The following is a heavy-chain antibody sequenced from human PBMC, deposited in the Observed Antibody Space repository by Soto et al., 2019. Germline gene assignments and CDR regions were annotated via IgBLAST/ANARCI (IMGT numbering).Heavy chain of an antibody. J-gene: IGHJ4*02. CDR1: GGSISSSSYY. CDR2: IYYSGST. D-gene: IGHD3-3*01. V-gene: IGHV4-39*01. Sequence: QLQLQESGPGLVKPSETLSLTCTVSGGSISSSSYYWGWIRQPPGKGLEWIGSIYYSGSTYYNPSLKSRVPISVATSKNQFSRKLSSVTAADTAVYYCARQSGYDFLSGYLDYWGQGTLVTVYS. CDR3: ARQSGYDFLSGYLDY.